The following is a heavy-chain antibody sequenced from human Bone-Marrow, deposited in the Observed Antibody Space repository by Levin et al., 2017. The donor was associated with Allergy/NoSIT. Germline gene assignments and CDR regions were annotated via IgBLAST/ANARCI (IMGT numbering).Heavy chain of an antibody. V-gene: IGHV3-11*01. J-gene: IGHJ4*02. CDR3: ARSYNSGWEFDF. Sequence: GGSLRLSCAASGFTFRNYYMSWIRQAPGKGLEWVSYISSNGKTIYYADSVKGRFTVSRDNTKDSLFLQMNSLRVEDTAVYYCARSYNSGWEFDFWGQGVLVTVSS. CDR1: GFTFRNYY. D-gene: IGHD6-19*01. CDR2: ISSNGKTI.